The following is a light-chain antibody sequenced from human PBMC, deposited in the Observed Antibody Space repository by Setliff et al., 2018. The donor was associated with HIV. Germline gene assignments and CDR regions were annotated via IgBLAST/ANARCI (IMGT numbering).Light chain of an antibody. CDR3: ASYSNSNSLYG. CDR1: SSDVGGYNY. J-gene: IGLJ1*01. V-gene: IGLV2-14*03. Sequence: QSVLTQPASVSGSPGQSITISCTGTSSDVGGYNYVSWYQQHPGKAPKLMIYDVSDRPSGVSNRFSGSKSGNTASLTISGLQAEDEADYYCASYSNSNSLYGFGTGTKVT. CDR2: DVS.